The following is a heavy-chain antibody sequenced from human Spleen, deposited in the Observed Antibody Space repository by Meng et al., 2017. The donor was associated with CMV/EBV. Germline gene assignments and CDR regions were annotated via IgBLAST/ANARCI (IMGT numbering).Heavy chain of an antibody. CDR2: ISYDGSNK. CDR3: ARDPSNGYPPTDLDY. D-gene: IGHD5-24*01. Sequence: GESLKISCAASGFAFSSNAMHWVRQAPGKGLEWVAVISYDGSNKYYADSVKGRFTISRDNSKNTLYLQMNSPRAEDTAVYYCARDPSNGYPPTDLDYWGQGTLVTVSS. V-gene: IGHV3-30-3*01. J-gene: IGHJ4*02. CDR1: GFAFSSNA.